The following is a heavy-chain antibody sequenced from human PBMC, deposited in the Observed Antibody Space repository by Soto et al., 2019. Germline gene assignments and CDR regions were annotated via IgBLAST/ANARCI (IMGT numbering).Heavy chain of an antibody. CDR3: ARVSRGGAWGYYYYYYGMDV. Sequence: SVKVSCKASGGTFSSYAISWVRQAPGQGLEWMGGIIPIFGTANYAQKFQGRVTITADESTSTAYMELSSLRSEDTAVYYCARVSRGGAWGYYYYYYGMDVWGQGTTVTVSS. J-gene: IGHJ6*02. D-gene: IGHD2-21*02. CDR1: GGTFSSYA. CDR2: IIPIFGTA. V-gene: IGHV1-69*13.